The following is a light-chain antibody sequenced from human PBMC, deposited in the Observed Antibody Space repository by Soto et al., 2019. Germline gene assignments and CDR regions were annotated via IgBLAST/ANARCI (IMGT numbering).Light chain of an antibody. Sequence: IQLTQSPSSLSASVGDKVTITCRASQSIRSYLNWVQQKPGKAPKLLIYAASSLQSGVPSRFSGSGSGTDFTLTISSLQPEDFATYYCQHFKSFPITFGQGIRLEIK. V-gene: IGKV1-39*01. CDR1: QSIRSY. CDR3: QHFKSFPIT. CDR2: AAS. J-gene: IGKJ5*01.